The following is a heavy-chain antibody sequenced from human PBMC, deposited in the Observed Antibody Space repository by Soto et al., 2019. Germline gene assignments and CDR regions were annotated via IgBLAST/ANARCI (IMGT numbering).Heavy chain of an antibody. J-gene: IGHJ4*02. CDR2: IYYSGST. CDR3: ARDAREYSSSSSDY. V-gene: IGHV4-30-4*01. CDR1: GGSIISGDYY. D-gene: IGHD6-6*01. Sequence: TLSLTCTVSGGSIISGDYYWSWIRQPPGKGLEWIGYIYYSGSTYYNPSLKSRVTISVDTSKNQFSLKLSSVTAADTAVYYCARDAREYSSSSSDYWGQGTLVTVSS.